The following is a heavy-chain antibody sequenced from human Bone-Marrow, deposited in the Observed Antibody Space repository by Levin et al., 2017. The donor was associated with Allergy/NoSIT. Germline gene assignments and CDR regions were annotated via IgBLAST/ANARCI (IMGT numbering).Heavy chain of an antibody. CDR3: AKDQVGSTWFYGSDV. Sequence: AGGSLRLSCAASGFTFSSYAMTWVRQAPGKGLEWVSGISGDARNTYYGVSVKGRFAMSRDNDKKTVYLEMNSLRAEDTAVYYCAKDQVGSTWFYGSDVWGQGTTVTVSS. D-gene: IGHD6-13*01. J-gene: IGHJ6*02. CDR1: GFTFSSYA. CDR2: ISGDARNT. V-gene: IGHV3-23*01.